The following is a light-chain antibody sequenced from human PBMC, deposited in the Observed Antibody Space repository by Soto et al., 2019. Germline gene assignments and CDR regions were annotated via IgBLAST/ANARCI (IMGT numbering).Light chain of an antibody. CDR2: DAT. CDR3: QQYERYNPS. Sequence: DIQMTQSPSSLSASVGDRVTIICRASQNINSYLAWFQQKPGKAPKSLIYDATSLQSGVPSRFSGSGSGTDFSRTISSLQPEDAATYYCQQYERYNPSFGGGTKLEI. J-gene: IGKJ4*01. V-gene: IGKV1-16*01. CDR1: QNINSY.